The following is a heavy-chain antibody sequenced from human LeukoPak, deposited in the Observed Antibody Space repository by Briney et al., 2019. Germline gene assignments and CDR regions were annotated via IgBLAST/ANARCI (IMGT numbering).Heavy chain of an antibody. D-gene: IGHD3-3*01. CDR2: ISGSGGTT. Sequence: GGSLRLSCAASGFTFSSYGMSWVRQAPGKGLEWVSAISGSGGTTYYAGSVKGRFTISRDNAKNSLYLQMNSLRAEDTAVYYCARHNYDFWSVYMDVWGKGTTVTVSS. V-gene: IGHV3-23*01. J-gene: IGHJ6*03. CDR1: GFTFSSYG. CDR3: ARHNYDFWSVYMDV.